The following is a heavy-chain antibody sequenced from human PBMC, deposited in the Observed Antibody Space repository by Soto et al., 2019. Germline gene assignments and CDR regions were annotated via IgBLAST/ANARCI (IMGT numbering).Heavy chain of an antibody. CDR2: VENSGST. CDR1: GGSVSSESYY. V-gene: IGHV4-61*01. Sequence: SATLSITCSVSGGSVSSESYYWSWIRQTPGKGLEWIGNVENSGSTKYNPSLKSRVTISVDTSKNQFSLKLSSMTGADTAVYYCARERGDSHWIDPWGQGTLVTAPQ. D-gene: IGHD2-21*01. J-gene: IGHJ5*02. CDR3: ARERGDSHWIDP.